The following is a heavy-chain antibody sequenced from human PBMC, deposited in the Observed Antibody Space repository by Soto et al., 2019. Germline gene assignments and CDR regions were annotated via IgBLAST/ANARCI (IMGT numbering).Heavy chain of an antibody. CDR2: ISNNGGTT. Sequence: GGSLRLSCSASGFTFSNYAMHWVRQAPGKGLEYVSAISNNGGTTYYADSVKSRFTISRDNSRNTLYLQMSSLRAEDTAVYYCVKDSSSWYYFDYWGQGTLVTVSS. V-gene: IGHV3-64D*06. CDR1: GFTFSNYA. J-gene: IGHJ4*02. D-gene: IGHD6-13*01. CDR3: VKDSSSWYYFDY.